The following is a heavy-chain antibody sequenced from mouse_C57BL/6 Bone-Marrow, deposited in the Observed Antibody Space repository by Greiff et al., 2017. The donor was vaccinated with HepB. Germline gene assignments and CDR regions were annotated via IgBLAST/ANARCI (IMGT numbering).Heavy chain of an antibody. CDR3: ARYYYGSRFDY. CDR1: GYTFTSYG. V-gene: IGHV1-81*01. D-gene: IGHD1-1*01. CDR2: IYPRSGNT. J-gene: IGHJ2*01. Sequence: LQESGAELARPGASVKLSCKASGYTFTSYGISWVKQRTGQGLEWIGEIYPRSGNTYYNEKFKGKATLTADKSSSTAYMELRSLTSEDSAVYFCARYYYGSRFDYWGQGTTLTVSS.